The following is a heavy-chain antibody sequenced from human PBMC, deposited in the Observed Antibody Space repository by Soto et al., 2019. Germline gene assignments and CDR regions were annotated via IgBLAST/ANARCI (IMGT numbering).Heavy chain of an antibody. V-gene: IGHV3-30*18. J-gene: IGHJ6*02. Sequence: QVQLVASGGGVVQPGRSLRLSCAASGFTFSSYGMHWVRQDPGKGLEWVAVISYDGSNKYYADSVKGRFTISRDNSKNTLYLQMNSLRAEDTAVYYCANFIGTYYYGMDVWGQGTTVTVSS. D-gene: IGHD1-26*01. CDR3: ANFIGTYYYGMDV. CDR2: ISYDGSNK. CDR1: GFTFSSYG.